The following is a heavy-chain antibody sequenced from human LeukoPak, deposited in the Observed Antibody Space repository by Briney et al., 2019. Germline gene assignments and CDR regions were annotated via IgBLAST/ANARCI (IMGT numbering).Heavy chain of an antibody. CDR3: ARGRLKQWLVRYADYYYGMDV. CDR1: GGSFSDYY. J-gene: IGHJ6*02. D-gene: IGHD6-19*01. V-gene: IGHV4-34*01. CDR2: INHSGST. Sequence: KPSETLSLTCAVYGGSFSDYYWSWIRQPPGKGLEWIGEINHSGSTNYNPSLKSRVTISVDTSKNQFSLKLSSVTAADTAVYYCARGRLKQWLVRYADYYYGMDVWGQGTTVTVSS.